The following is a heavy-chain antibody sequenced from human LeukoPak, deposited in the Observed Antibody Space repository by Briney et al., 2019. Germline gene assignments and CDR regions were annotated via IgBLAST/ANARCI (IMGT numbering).Heavy chain of an antibody. V-gene: IGHV3-7*01. Sequence: GGSLILSCAASGFTFSSYWMSWVRPAPGKGLEWGANIKQDGSEKYYVDSVKGRFTISRDNAKNSLYLQMNSLRAEDTAVYYCARILGYIVVVPAAHFDYWGQGTLVTVSS. CDR2: IKQDGSEK. CDR1: GFTFSSYW. J-gene: IGHJ4*02. D-gene: IGHD2-2*01. CDR3: ARILGYIVVVPAAHFDY.